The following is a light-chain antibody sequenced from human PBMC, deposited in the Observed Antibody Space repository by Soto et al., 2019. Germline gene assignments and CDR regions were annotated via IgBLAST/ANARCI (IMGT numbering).Light chain of an antibody. CDR3: GTWDSSLSDYV. V-gene: IGLV1-51*01. CDR2: DNN. Sequence: QSVLTQPPSVSAAPGQKVTISCSGSSSNIGNNYVSWYQQLPGTAPKLLIYDNNKRPSGIPDRFSDSKSGTSATLAITGLQTGDEADYYCGTWDSSLSDYVFGNGTKVTV. CDR1: SSNIGNNY. J-gene: IGLJ1*01.